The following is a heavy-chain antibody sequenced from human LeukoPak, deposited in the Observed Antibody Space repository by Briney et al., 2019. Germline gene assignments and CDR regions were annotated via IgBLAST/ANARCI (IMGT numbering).Heavy chain of an antibody. CDR3: AKDSSGWTQPNDY. CDR2: ISGSGGST. J-gene: IGHJ4*02. V-gene: IGHV3-23*01. CDR1: GFTLSSYA. D-gene: IGHD6-25*01. Sequence: GGSLRLSCAASGFTLSSYAMSWVRQAPGKGLEWVSAISGSGGSTYYADSVKGRFTISRDNSKNTLYLQMNSLRAEDTAVYYCAKDSSGWTQPNDYWGQGTLVTVSS.